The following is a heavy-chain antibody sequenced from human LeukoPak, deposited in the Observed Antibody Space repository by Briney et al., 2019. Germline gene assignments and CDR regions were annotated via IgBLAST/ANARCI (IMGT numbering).Heavy chain of an antibody. V-gene: IGHV3-30-3*01. CDR1: GFTFSSYA. CDR3: ARSLRFLEWLLPFDY. D-gene: IGHD3-3*01. Sequence: PGGSLRLSCAASGFTFSSYAMHWVRQAPGKGLEWVAVISYDGSNKYYADSVKGRFTISRDNSENTLYLQMNSLRAEDTAVYYCARSLRFLEWLLPFDYWGQGTLVTVSS. CDR2: ISYDGSNK. J-gene: IGHJ4*02.